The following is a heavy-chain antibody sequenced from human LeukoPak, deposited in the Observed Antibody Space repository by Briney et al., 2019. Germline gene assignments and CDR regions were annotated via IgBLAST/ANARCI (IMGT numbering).Heavy chain of an antibody. D-gene: IGHD3-22*01. J-gene: IGHJ4*02. CDR3: AGGSSGYYLRFDY. CDR2: INPNSGGT. Sequence: ASVKVSCKASGYTFTGYYMHWVRQAPGQGLEWMGWINPNSGGTNYAQKFQGRVTMTRDTSTSTAYMELSRLRSDDTAVYYCAGGSSGYYLRFDYWGQGTLVTVSS. V-gene: IGHV1-2*02. CDR1: GYTFTGYY.